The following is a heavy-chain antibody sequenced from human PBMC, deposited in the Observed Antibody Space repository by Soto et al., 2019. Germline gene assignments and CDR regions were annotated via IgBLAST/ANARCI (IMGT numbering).Heavy chain of an antibody. CDR2: IYYSGST. J-gene: IGHJ5*02. D-gene: IGHD3-3*01. CDR1: GGSISSYY. Sequence: SETLSLTCTVSGGSISSYYWSWIRQPPGKGLEWIGYIYYSGSTNYNPSLKSRVTISVDTSKNQFSLKLSSVTAADTAVYYCARGNVVRFLEWSYPLDPWGQGTLVTVSS. V-gene: IGHV4-59*01. CDR3: ARGNVVRFLEWSYPLDP.